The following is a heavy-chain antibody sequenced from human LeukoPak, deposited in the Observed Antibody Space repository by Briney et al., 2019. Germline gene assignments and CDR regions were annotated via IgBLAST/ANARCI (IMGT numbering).Heavy chain of an antibody. Sequence: PGGSLRLSCAASGFTVSSNFMSWVRQAPGKGLQWVSIIYSGGSTDYADSVRGRFSVSRDSSKNTLSLQMNSLRADDTAVYYCARGSGSGWPLDFWGQGTLVTVSP. V-gene: IGHV3-53*01. D-gene: IGHD6-19*01. CDR2: IYSGGST. CDR3: ARGSGSGWPLDF. J-gene: IGHJ4*02. CDR1: GFTVSSNF.